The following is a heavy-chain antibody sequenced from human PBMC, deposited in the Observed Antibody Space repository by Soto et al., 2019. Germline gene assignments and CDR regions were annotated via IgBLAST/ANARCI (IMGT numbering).Heavy chain of an antibody. J-gene: IGHJ6*03. CDR1: GFTFTNSA. CDR3: AKRSAYVSGHMDV. D-gene: IGHD5-12*01. V-gene: IGHV3-23*01. Sequence: GGSLRLSCAASGFTFTNSAMRWVRQAPGKGLEWVSAISDSGDTTYYADSVKGRFTISRDNSKNTLYLQMNSLKVEDTAVYYCAKRSAYVSGHMDVWGKGTTVTVSS. CDR2: ISDSGDTT.